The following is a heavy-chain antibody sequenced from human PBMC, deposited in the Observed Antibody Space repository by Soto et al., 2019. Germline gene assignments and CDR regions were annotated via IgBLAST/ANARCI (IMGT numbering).Heavy chain of an antibody. CDR3: AKGYYGSGSYSLSWFDP. J-gene: IGHJ5*02. V-gene: IGHV3-23*01. CDR1: GFTFSSYA. D-gene: IGHD3-10*01. Sequence: GGSLRLSCAASGFTFSSYAMSWVRQAPGKGLEWVSVISGSGGSTYYADSVKGRFTISRDNSKNTLYLQMNSLRAEDTAVYYCAKGYYGSGSYSLSWFDPWGQGTLVTVSS. CDR2: ISGSGGST.